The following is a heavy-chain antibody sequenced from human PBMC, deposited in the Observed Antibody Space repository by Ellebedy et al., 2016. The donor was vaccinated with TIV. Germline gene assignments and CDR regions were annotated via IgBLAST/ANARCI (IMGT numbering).Heavy chain of an antibody. J-gene: IGHJ5*02. Sequence: MPSETLSLTCTVSGSSISSYYWTWIRQPPGKGLEWIGYIYYSGSTNYNPSLKSRVTISLDTSKSQFSLELTSVTAADTDVYYCARGIYYGPGSYYQGQSNWFDPWGQGTLVTVSS. CDR3: ARGIYYGPGSYYQGQSNWFDP. CDR2: IYYSGST. V-gene: IGHV4-59*01. D-gene: IGHD3-10*01. CDR1: GSSISSYY.